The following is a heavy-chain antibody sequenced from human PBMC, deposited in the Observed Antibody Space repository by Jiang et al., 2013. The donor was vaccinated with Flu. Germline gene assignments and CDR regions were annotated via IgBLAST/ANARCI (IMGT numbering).Heavy chain of an antibody. CDR3: AKGPYSILTYYYGMDV. Sequence: SGAEVKKSGASVMVSCKASGYSFSTYGITWVRQAPGQGLEWMGWISAYKGNTNYAQKFQGRVTMTTDTSTSTAYMELRSLRSDDTAVYYCAKGPYSILTYYYGMDVWGQGTTVTVSS. CDR2: ISAYKGNT. CDR1: GYSFSTYG. J-gene: IGHJ6*02. V-gene: IGHV1-18*01. D-gene: IGHD4-11*01.